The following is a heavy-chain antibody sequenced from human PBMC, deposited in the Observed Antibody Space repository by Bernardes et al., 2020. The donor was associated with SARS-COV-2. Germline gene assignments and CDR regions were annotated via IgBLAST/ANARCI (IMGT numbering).Heavy chain of an antibody. D-gene: IGHD6-19*01. J-gene: IGHJ4*02. CDR2: IYYSGST. CDR3: ARSYSSGWYGY. Sequence: SETLSLTCTVSGGSISSYYWIWIRQPPGKGLEWIGYIYYSGSTNYNPSLKSRVTISVDTSKNQFSLKLGSVTAADTAVYYCARSYSSGWYGYWGQGTLVTVSS. CDR1: GGSISSYY. V-gene: IGHV4-59*08.